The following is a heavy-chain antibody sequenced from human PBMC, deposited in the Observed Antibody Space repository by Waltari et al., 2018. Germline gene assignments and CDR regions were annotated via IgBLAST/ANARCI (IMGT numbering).Heavy chain of an antibody. CDR1: GFTFSSYW. CDR3: ARVIAAEQLLFDY. D-gene: IGHD6-6*01. J-gene: IGHJ4*02. Sequence: EVQLVESGGGLVQPGGSLRLSCAASGFTFSSYWMRWVRQAPGKGLEWVANIKQDGSEKYYVDSVKGRFTISRDNAKNSLYLQMNSLRAEDTAVYYCARVIAAEQLLFDYWGQGTLVTVSS. CDR2: IKQDGSEK. V-gene: IGHV3-7*01.